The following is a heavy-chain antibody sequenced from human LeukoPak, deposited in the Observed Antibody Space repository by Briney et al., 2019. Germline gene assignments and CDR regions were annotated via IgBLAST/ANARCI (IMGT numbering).Heavy chain of an antibody. V-gene: IGHV3-30*02. D-gene: IGHD5-18*01. J-gene: IGHJ4*02. CDR3: ARVGTAMSAGVLGSFDY. Sequence: PGGSLRLSCAASGFTFSTYGMHWVRQAPGKGLEWVAFIRYDGSNRYYEDSVKGRFTISRDNSKNTLYLQMNSLRAEDTAVYYCARVGTAMSAGVLGSFDYWGQGTLVTVSS. CDR2: IRYDGSNR. CDR1: GFTFSTYG.